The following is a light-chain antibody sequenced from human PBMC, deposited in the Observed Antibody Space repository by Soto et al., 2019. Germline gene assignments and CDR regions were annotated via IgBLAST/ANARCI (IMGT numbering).Light chain of an antibody. V-gene: IGKV3-15*01. Sequence: EIVMTQSPGTLSLSPGERATLSCRASQSVSSNYLAWYQQKPGQAPRLLIYGASTRATGIPARSSGSGSGTEFTLTISSLQSEDFAVYYCQQYNNWRGTFGQGTKV. J-gene: IGKJ1*01. CDR1: QSVSSN. CDR3: QQYNNWRGT. CDR2: GAS.